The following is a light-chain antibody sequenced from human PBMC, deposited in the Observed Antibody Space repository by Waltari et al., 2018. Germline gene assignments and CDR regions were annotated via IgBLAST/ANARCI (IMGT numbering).Light chain of an antibody. J-gene: IGLJ2*01. V-gene: IGLV2-23*02. Sequence: QSALTQPASVSGSPGQSLTISCTGSSTAVGSYNLVFWYQQHPAKAPKLIIYEVTERPSGVSHRFSGSKSGYTASLTISELQAEDEADYYCCSFGGSTNYVVFGGGTKVTVL. CDR2: EVT. CDR3: CSFGGSTNYVV. CDR1: STAVGSYNL.